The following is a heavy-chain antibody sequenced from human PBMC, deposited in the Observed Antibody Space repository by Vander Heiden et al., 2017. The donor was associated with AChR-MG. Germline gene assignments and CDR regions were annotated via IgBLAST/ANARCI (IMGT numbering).Heavy chain of an antibody. D-gene: IGHD6-19*01. CDR1: GGSFSGYS. V-gene: IGHV4-34*01. Sequence: QVQLQQWGAGLLKPSETLSLTCAVYGGSFSGYSWSWIRQPPGKGLEWIGEINHSGSTNYNPSLKRRVTISVDTSKNQFSLKLSSVTAADTAVYYCARGGIAVAVIVLGRPGRYYFDYWGQGTLVTVSS. CDR2: INHSGST. CDR3: ARGGIAVAVIVLGRPGRYYFDY. J-gene: IGHJ4*02.